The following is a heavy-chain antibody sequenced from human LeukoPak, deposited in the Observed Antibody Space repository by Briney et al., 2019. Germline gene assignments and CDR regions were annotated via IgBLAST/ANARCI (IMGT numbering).Heavy chain of an antibody. Sequence: GGSLRLSCAASGFIFSSFTMNWVRQAPGKGLEWVSSISSSSSYIYSGDSVQGRLTISRDNAKNSLYLQMNSLRAEDTAVYYCARGSRIVGAPPDYWGQGILVTVSS. V-gene: IGHV3-21*01. D-gene: IGHD1-26*01. J-gene: IGHJ4*02. CDR1: GFIFSSFT. CDR2: ISSSSSYI. CDR3: ARGSRIVGAPPDY.